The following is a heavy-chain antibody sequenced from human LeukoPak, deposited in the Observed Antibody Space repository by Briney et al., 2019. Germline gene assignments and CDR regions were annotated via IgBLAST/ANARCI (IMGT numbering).Heavy chain of an antibody. CDR1: GGSFSGYY. D-gene: IGHD2-2*01. CDR3: ARENSDIVVVPAAMSGNWFDP. CDR2: IYYSGST. J-gene: IGHJ5*02. Sequence: TLSLTCAVYGGSFSGYYWSWIRQPPGKGLEWIGSIYYSGSTYYNPSLKSRVTISVDTSKNQFSLKLSSVTAADTAVYYCARENSDIVVVPAAMSGNWFDPWGQGTLVTVSS. V-gene: IGHV4-34*09.